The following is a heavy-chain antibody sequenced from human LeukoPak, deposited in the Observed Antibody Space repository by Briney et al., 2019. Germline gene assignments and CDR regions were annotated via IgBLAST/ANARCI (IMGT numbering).Heavy chain of an antibody. CDR1: GFTFDDYG. J-gene: IGHJ6*03. V-gene: IGHV3-20*01. CDR2: ISWNGGST. CDR3: ARAGNSYYYYMDV. D-gene: IGHD3-10*01. Sequence: PGGSLRLSCAAPGFTFDDYGVNWVRPAPREGVGWVSGISWNGGSTSYADSVKGRFTISRDNAKNSLYLQMNNLRAEDTALYHCARAGNSYYYYMDVWGKGTTVTVSS.